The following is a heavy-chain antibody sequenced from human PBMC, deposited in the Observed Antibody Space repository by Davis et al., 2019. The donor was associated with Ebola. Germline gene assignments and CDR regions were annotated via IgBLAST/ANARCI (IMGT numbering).Heavy chain of an antibody. V-gene: IGHV3-7*01. CDR3: AKDEQLGN. CDR2: IKQDGSEK. D-gene: IGHD6-13*01. CDR1: GFTFSSYW. J-gene: IGHJ4*02. Sequence: GESLKISCAASGFTFSSYWMSWVRQAPGKGLEWVANIKQDGSEKYYVDSVKGRFTISRDNSKNTLYLQMNSLRAEDTAVYYCAKDEQLGNWGQGTLVTVSS.